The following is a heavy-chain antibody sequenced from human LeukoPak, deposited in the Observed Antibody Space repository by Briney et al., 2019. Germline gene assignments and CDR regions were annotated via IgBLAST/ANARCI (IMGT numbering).Heavy chain of an antibody. CDR3: AKDKVLAARPPQIFDY. D-gene: IGHD6-6*01. CDR2: IRYDGSNK. CDR1: GFTFSSYG. J-gene: IGHJ4*02. V-gene: IGHV3-30*02. Sequence: SGGSLRLSCAASGFTFSSYGMHWVRQAPGKGLEWVAFIRYDGSNKYYADSVKGRFTISRDNSKNTLYLQMNSLRAEDTAVYYCAKDKVLAARPPQIFDYWGQGTLVTVSS.